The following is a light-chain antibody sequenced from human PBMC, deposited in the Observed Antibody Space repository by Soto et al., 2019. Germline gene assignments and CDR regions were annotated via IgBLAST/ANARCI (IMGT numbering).Light chain of an antibody. CDR3: QQRINWPLT. V-gene: IGKV3-11*01. CDR2: DVS. J-gene: IGKJ4*01. Sequence: EIVLTQSPVTLSLSPGERATLSCRASQSVTTFLAWYQQKPGQAPRLLIYDVSSRATDIPARFSGSGSGTDFTLTISSLEPEDFAVYYCQQRINWPLTFGGGTKVEIK. CDR1: QSVTTF.